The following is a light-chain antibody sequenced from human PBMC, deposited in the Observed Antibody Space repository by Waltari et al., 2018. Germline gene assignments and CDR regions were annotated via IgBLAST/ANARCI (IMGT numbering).Light chain of an antibody. CDR1: SGDVGAHNY. CDR2: DVS. V-gene: IGLV2-14*03. CDR3: NSYTSCTNVV. Sequence: QSVLTQSASVSGSPGQSITISCTGTSGDVGAHNYVSWYQQHPGKAPQLIIDDVSQRPSGVLNRISASKSGNTASLMISGLQAEEEAHYCCNSYTSCTNVVFGGGTKLTLL. J-gene: IGLJ2*01.